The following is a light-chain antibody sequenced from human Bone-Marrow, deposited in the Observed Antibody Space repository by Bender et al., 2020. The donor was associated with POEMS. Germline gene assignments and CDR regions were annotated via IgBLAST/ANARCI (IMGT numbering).Light chain of an antibody. CDR2: DDT. V-gene: IGLV3-21*02. Sequence: YVLTQAPSVSLAPGQTARIPCGGNNIGSKSVHWYRQKSGQAPVLVLYDDTDRPSGIPERFSGSNSGNSTTLTITRVEAGDEADYYCGTWDNNIRDWVFGGGTKVTVL. J-gene: IGLJ3*02. CDR1: NIGSKS. CDR3: GTWDNNIRDWV.